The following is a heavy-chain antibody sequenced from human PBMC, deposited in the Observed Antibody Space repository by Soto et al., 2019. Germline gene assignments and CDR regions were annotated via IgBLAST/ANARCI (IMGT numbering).Heavy chain of an antibody. CDR1: GYTFTGYY. CDR2: INPNSGGT. D-gene: IGHD1-7*01. CDR3: ARQTTGTTERAFDI. V-gene: IGHV1-2*04. J-gene: IGHJ3*02. Sequence: ASVKVSCKASGYTFTGYYMHWVRQAPGQGLEWMGWINPNSGGTNYAQKFQGWVTMTRDTSISTAYMELSRLRSDDTAVYYCARQTTGTTERAFDIWGQGTMVTVSS.